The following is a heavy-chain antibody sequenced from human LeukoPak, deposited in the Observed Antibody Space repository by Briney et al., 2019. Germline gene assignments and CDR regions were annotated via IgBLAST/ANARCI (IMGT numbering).Heavy chain of an antibody. CDR3: ARSGGPDYYDSSAFEI. CDR2: IYSSGST. Sequence: SETLSLTCTVSGGSISSVSFYWNCIRQPAGKGLECIGRIYSSGSTHYNPSLKSRVTISLDTSKNQFSLKLSSVTAADTAMFYCARSGGPDYYDSSAFEIWGQGTMVTVSS. V-gene: IGHV4-61*02. CDR1: GGSISSVSFY. D-gene: IGHD3-22*01. J-gene: IGHJ3*02.